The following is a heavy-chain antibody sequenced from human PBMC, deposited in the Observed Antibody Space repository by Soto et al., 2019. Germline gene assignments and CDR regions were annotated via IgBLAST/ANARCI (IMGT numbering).Heavy chain of an antibody. Sequence: SETLSLTCTVSGGSISSYCWSWIRQPPGKGLEWIGYIYYSGSTNYNPSLKSRVTISVDRSKNQFSLKLSSVTAADTAVYYCARGVTTVTTIDYWGQGTLVTVSS. CDR3: ARGVTTVTTIDY. CDR2: IYYSGST. CDR1: GGSISSYC. D-gene: IGHD4-17*01. J-gene: IGHJ4*02. V-gene: IGHV4-59*12.